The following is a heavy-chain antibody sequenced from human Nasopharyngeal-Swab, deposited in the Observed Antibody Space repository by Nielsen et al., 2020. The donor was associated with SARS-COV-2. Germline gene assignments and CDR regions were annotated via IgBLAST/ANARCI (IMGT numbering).Heavy chain of an antibody. J-gene: IGHJ4*02. V-gene: IGHV3-13*05. CDR1: GFTFSSYD. CDR3: ARDARGYAFDY. D-gene: IGHD3-22*01. Sequence: GESLKISCAASGFTFSSYDMHWVRQATGKGLEWVSAIGTAGDPYYPGSVKGRFTISRDNSKNTLYLQMNSLRAEDTAVYYCARDARGYAFDYWGQGTLVTVSS. CDR2: IGTAGDP.